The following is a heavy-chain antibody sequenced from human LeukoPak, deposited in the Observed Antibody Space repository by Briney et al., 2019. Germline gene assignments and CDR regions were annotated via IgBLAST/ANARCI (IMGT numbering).Heavy chain of an antibody. Sequence: GGSLRLSCAASGFTFDDYGMSWVRQVPGKGLEWVSGINWNGGDTGYADSVKGRFTISRDNAKNTLYLQMNSLRAEDTAVYYCARVEILGYCSSTSCSHYYMDVWGKGTTVTVSS. V-gene: IGHV3-20*04. J-gene: IGHJ6*03. CDR3: ARVEILGYCSSTSCSHYYMDV. CDR2: INWNGGDT. CDR1: GFTFDDYG. D-gene: IGHD2-2*01.